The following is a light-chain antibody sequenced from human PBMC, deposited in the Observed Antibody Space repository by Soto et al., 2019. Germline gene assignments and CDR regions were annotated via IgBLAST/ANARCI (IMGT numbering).Light chain of an antibody. Sequence: QSALTQPASVSGSPGQSITISCTGTNRDVGNYDFVSWYQQHPGKAPKLMIYEDIKRPSGVSNRFSGSKSGSTASLTISGLQAEDEADYYCCSYAGSSTYVFGSGTKDTVL. CDR2: EDI. V-gene: IGLV2-23*01. J-gene: IGLJ1*01. CDR1: NRDVGNYDF. CDR3: CSYAGSSTYV.